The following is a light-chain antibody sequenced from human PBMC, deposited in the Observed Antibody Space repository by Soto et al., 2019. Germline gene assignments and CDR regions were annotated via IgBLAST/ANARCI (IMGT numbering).Light chain of an antibody. CDR2: EVN. CDR3: SSYAGSNNFGV. V-gene: IGLV2-8*01. CDR1: SSDVGGYNY. Sequence: QSVLTQPPSASGSPGQSVTISCTGTSSDVGGYNYVSWYQQHPGKAPKLMIYEVNKRPSGVPDRFSGSKSGNTASLTVSGLQAEDDAYYYCSSYAGSNNFGVFGTGTKVTVL. J-gene: IGLJ1*01.